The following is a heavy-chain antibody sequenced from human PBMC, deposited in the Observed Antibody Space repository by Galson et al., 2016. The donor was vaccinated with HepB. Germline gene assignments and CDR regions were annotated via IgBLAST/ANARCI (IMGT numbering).Heavy chain of an antibody. Sequence: SGAEVKKPGESLRISCKGSGYSFTSNWISWVRQMPGKHLEWMGRIDPTDSYTNYRPSFQGHVTISADKSISTAYLQWSSLKDSDTAMYYCARHGDAYDYSSDAFNIWGQGTMVTVST. CDR2: IDPTDSYT. CDR3: ARHGDAYDYSSDAFNI. D-gene: IGHD2-21*02. V-gene: IGHV5-10-1*01. J-gene: IGHJ3*02. CDR1: GYSFTSNW.